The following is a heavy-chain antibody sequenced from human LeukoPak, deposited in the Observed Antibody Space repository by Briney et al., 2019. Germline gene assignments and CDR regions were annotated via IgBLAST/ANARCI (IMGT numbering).Heavy chain of an antibody. CDR1: GYTFTSYA. Sequence: GASVKVSCKASGYTFTSYAMHWVRQAPGQGLEWMGWINAGNGNTKYSQKFQGRVTITADESTSTAYMELSSLRSEDTAVYYCARGQEWWFDPWGQGTLVTVSS. CDR3: ARGQEWWFDP. J-gene: IGHJ5*02. CDR2: INAGNGNT. D-gene: IGHD3-3*01. V-gene: IGHV1-3*01.